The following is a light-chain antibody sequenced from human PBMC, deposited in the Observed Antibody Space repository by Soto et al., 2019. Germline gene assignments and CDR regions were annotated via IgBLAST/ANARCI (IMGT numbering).Light chain of an antibody. J-gene: IGKJ1*01. CDR1: QTISSW. Sequence: DIQMTQSPSTLSGSVGDRVTITCRASQTISSWLAWYQQKPGKAPKLLIYKASTLKSGVPSRFSGSGSGTEFTLTISSLQPDDFATYYCQHYNSYSEAFGQR. CDR3: QHYNSYSEA. V-gene: IGKV1-5*03. CDR2: KAS.